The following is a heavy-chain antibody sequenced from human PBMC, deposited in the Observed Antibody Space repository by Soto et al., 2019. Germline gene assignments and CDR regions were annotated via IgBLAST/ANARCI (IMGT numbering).Heavy chain of an antibody. D-gene: IGHD6-13*01. CDR1: GFTFYNYA. CDR2: FRATDGST. V-gene: IGHV3-23*01. Sequence: PGGPLRLSCAASGFTFYNYALTWVRQTPGKGLEWVSSFRATDGSTQYADSVKGRFTISRDNPNSMLYLQMNILRAEDTALYFCAKSMIAAAGTGAFDAWGQGTMVTVSS. CDR3: AKSMIAAAGTGAFDA. J-gene: IGHJ3*01.